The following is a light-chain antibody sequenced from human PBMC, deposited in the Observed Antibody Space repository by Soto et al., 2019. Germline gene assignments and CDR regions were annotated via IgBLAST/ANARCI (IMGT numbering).Light chain of an antibody. CDR1: QNIYTW. CDR2: KAS. V-gene: IGKV1-5*03. J-gene: IGKJ1*01. CDR3: QQYERYST. Sequence: DYQVTQSPYTLSASVGDRVTITCRASQNIYTWLAWYQQKPGIAPKLLIHKASTLESGVPSRFSGSGFGTEFTLTISGLQPEDSATYYCQQYERYSTFGQGTKVDIK.